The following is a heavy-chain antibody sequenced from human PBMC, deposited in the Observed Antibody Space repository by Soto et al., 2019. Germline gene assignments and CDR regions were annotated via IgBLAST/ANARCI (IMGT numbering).Heavy chain of an antibody. CDR1: AFTFSSHH. J-gene: IGHJ6*02. V-gene: IGHV3-72*01. CDR3: ASDGGRSARHYYGMEV. CDR2: SRKKADNYAT. Sequence: LGGSLGLSCAASAFTFSSHHMVWVRQAPGKGLEWVGRSRKKADNYATEYAASVEGRFTISRDDSKNSLYLQMNSLRTEDTAVYYCASDGGRSARHYYGMEVWVPVTT. D-gene: IGHD6-6*01.